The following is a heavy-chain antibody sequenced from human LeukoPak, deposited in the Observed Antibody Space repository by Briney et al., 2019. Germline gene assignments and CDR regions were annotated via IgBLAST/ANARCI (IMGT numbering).Heavy chain of an antibody. Sequence: GASVKVSCKASGYTSTSYDINWVRQATGQGLEWMGWMNPNSGNTGYAQKFQGRVTITRNTSISTAYMELSSLRSEDTAVYYCARGQWELLRGDAFDIWGQGTMVTVSS. CDR2: MNPNSGNT. D-gene: IGHD1-26*01. CDR1: GYTSTSYD. J-gene: IGHJ3*02. CDR3: ARGQWELLRGDAFDI. V-gene: IGHV1-8*03.